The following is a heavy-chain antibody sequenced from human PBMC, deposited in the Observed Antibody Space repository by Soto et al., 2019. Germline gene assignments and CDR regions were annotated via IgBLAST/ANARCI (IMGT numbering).Heavy chain of an antibody. CDR3: VREFARGSPHYDY. Sequence: EVQLLESAGGLVQPGGSLRLSCAASGFTFSSYAMGWVRQAPGKGLEWVSTLTRSGTTPYAESVRRRFTISRDNSKNALYLQMDDLRAEYTAVYYCVREFARGSPHYDYWGLGTLVTVSS. CDR2: LTRSGTT. V-gene: IGHV3-23*01. J-gene: IGHJ4*02. D-gene: IGHD3-16*01. CDR1: GFTFSSYA.